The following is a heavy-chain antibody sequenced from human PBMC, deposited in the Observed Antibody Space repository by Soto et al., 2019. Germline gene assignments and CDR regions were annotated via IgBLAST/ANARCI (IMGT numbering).Heavy chain of an antibody. J-gene: IGHJ4*02. V-gene: IGHV1-46*03. CDR3: ARGGHSAVVTASLDY. Sequence: ASVRVSCKASGYILSGYYIHWVRQVPGQGLEWMGIINPSGGSTIYAQEFQGRVTMTRDTSTSTVYVELSSLRSEDTAVYYCARGGHSAVVTASLDYWGQGTLVTVSS. D-gene: IGHD2-21*02. CDR2: INPSGGST. CDR1: GYILSGYY.